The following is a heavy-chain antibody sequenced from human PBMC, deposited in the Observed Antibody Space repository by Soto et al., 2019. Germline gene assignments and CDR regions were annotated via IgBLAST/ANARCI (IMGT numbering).Heavy chain of an antibody. V-gene: IGHV3-33*01. CDR2: IWYDGSSK. J-gene: IGHJ4*01. CDR1: GFTFSSYG. D-gene: IGHD6-13*01. Sequence: PGGSLRLSCAASGFTFSSYGMHWVRQAPGKGLEWVAVIWYDGSSKYYADSVKGRFTIPRANSKPPPSLQMNSLRAEATAEYSFARGFDSSSWYYFDYWGHGTLVTVSS. CDR3: ARGFDSSSWYYFDY.